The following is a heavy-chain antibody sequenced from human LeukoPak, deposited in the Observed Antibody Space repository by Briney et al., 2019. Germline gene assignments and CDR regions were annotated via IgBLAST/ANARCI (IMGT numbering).Heavy chain of an antibody. CDR1: GYTFTGYY. V-gene: IGHV1-2*02. Sequence: ASVKVSCKASGYTFTGYYMHWVRQAPGQGLEWMGWINPNSGGTNYAQKFQGRVTMTRDTSISTAYMELSRLRSDDTAVYYCAGEVDTDTASFDYWGQGTLVTVSS. D-gene: IGHD5-18*01. J-gene: IGHJ4*02. CDR3: AGEVDTDTASFDY. CDR2: INPNSGGT.